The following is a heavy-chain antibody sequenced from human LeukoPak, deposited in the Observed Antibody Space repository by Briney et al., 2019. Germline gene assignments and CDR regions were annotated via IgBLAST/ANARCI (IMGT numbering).Heavy chain of an antibody. CDR2: ISSSSSYI. CDR1: GFTFSSYS. Sequence: GGSLRLSCAASGFTFSSYSMNWVRQAPGKGLEWVSSISSSSSYIYYADSVKGRFTVSRDNAKNSLYLQMNSLRAEDTAVYYCARDRRGGAFDIWGQGTMVTVSS. J-gene: IGHJ3*02. D-gene: IGHD3-10*01. V-gene: IGHV3-21*01. CDR3: ARDRRGGAFDI.